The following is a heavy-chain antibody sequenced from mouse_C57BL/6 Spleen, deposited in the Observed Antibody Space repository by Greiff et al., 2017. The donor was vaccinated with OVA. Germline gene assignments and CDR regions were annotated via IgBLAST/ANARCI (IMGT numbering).Heavy chain of an antibody. J-gene: IGHJ1*03. D-gene: IGHD2-5*01. CDR1: GFTFSDYG. CDR2: ISSGSSTI. CDR3: ARGVPYYSNYVYFDV. Sequence: EVMLVESGGGLVKPGGSLKLSCAASGFTFSDYGMHWVRQAPEKGLEWVAYISSGSSTIYYADTVKGRFTISRDNAKNTLFLQMTSLRSEDTAMYYCARGVPYYSNYVYFDVWGTGTTVTVSS. V-gene: IGHV5-17*01.